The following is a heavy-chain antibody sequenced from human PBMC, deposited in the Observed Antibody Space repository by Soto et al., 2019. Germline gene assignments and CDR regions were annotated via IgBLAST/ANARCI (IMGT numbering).Heavy chain of an antibody. V-gene: IGHV3-30-3*01. CDR2: ISYDGSNK. Sequence: PGGSLRLSCAASGFTFSSYAMHWVRQAPGKGLEWVAVISYDGSNKYYADSVKGRFTISRDNSKNTLYLQMNSLRAEDTAVYYCVRVPSNSSSWYFFYYYYGMDVWGQGTTVTVSS. CDR1: GFTFSSYA. D-gene: IGHD6-13*01. CDR3: VRVPSNSSSWYFFYYYYGMDV. J-gene: IGHJ6*02.